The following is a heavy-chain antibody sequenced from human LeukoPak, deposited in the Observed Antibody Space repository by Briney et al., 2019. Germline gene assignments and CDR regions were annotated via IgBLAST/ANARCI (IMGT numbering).Heavy chain of an antibody. D-gene: IGHD3-9*01. CDR3: ARGGARYLDS. CDR2: MKEDGSDI. Sequence: GGSLRLSCVASGFDFNSYTMSWARQAPGKGLEWVAKMKEDGSDIHYVDSVKGRFTICRDNAKNSLCLQKSGLRADDTAVYYCARGGARYLDSWGQGILVTVSS. CDR1: GFDFNSYT. V-gene: IGHV3-7*01. J-gene: IGHJ4*02.